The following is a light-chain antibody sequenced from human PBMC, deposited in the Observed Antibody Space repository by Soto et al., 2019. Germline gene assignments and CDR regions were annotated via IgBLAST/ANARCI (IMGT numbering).Light chain of an antibody. CDR2: GTS. CDR1: QSVSSN. Sequence: EMVMTQSPATLSVSPGERATLSCRASQSVSSNLAWYHQKPGQAPRLLMYGTSTRATGIPARFSGSGSGTEFTLTISNLQSEDFAVYYCQQYNEWPPLTFGGGTKVDI. V-gene: IGKV3-15*01. J-gene: IGKJ4*01. CDR3: QQYNEWPPLT.